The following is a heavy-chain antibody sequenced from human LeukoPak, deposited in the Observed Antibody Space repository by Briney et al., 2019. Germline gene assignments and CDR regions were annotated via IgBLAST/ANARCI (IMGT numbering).Heavy chain of an antibody. CDR2: IYSGGST. Sequence: GRSLRLSCAASGFTFSNAWMSWVRQAPGKGLAWVSVIYSGGSTYYADSVKGRFTISRDNSKNTLYLQMNSLRAEDTAVYYCARDISSGWYPYYFDYWGQGTLVTVSS. CDR1: GFTFSNAW. CDR3: ARDISSGWYPYYFDY. V-gene: IGHV3-66*01. J-gene: IGHJ4*02. D-gene: IGHD6-19*01.